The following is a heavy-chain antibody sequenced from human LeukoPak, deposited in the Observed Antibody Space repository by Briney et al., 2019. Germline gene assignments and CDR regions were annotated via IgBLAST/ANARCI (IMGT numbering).Heavy chain of an antibody. CDR1: GGSISPYY. CDR3: ARDHWLFSSKTWYYYGMDV. D-gene: IGHD3-9*01. J-gene: IGHJ6*02. V-gene: IGHV4-59*01. CDR2: IDPSGSA. Sequence: PSETPSLTCVVSGGSISPYYWSWIRHSPGKGLEWIGYIDPSGSASYNPSLKSRVTIFVDTSKNLFSLILTSVSASDTAIYYCARDHWLFSSKTWYYYGMDVWGQGTAVTVSS.